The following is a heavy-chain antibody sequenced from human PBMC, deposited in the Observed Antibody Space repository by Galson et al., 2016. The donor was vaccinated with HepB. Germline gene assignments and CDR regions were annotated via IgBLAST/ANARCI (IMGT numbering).Heavy chain of an antibody. CDR3: AREGAVLDTDY. CDR1: GYIFSTYG. J-gene: IGHJ4*02. D-gene: IGHD3-3*02. Sequence: SVKVSCKASGYIFSTYGISWVRQAPGQGLEWMGWTSSYNGPTNYAQKFQGIVTMTTDTSTSTAYMELRSLTSDDTAVYYCAREGAVLDTDYWGQGTLVTVSS. V-gene: IGHV1-18*01. CDR2: TSSYNGPT.